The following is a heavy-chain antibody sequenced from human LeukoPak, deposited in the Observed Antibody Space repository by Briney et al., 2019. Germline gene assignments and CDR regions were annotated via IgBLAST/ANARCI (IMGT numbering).Heavy chain of an antibody. CDR3: ARHPLNGGYCFDY. Sequence: KPSETLSLTCTVSGGSISSSSYYWGWIRQAPGKGLEWIGSIYYSGSTYYNPSLKSRVTISVDTSKNQFSLKVRSVTAADTAVYYCARHPLNGGYCFDYWGQGTLVTVSS. V-gene: IGHV4-39*01. D-gene: IGHD6-13*01. J-gene: IGHJ4*02. CDR1: GGSISSSSYY. CDR2: IYYSGST.